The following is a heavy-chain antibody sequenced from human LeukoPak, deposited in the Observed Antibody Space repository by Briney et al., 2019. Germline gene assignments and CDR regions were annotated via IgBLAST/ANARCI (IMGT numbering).Heavy chain of an antibody. CDR2: INPNSGGT. V-gene: IGHV1-2*06. CDR1: GYTFTSYG. Sequence: ASVKVSCKASGYTFTSYGISWVRQAPGQGLEWMGRINPNSGGTNYAQKFQGRVTMTRDTSISTAYMELSRLRSDDTAVYYCARDRQWLVRGAFDIWGQGTMVTVSS. J-gene: IGHJ3*02. D-gene: IGHD6-19*01. CDR3: ARDRQWLVRGAFDI.